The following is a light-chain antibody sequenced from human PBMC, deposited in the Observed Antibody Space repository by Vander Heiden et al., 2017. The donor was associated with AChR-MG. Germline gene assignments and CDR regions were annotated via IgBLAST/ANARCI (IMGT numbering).Light chain of an antibody. Sequence: QSALTQPASVSGSPGQPITISCTGTSSDVGGYNFVSWYQQHPGKAPKLMIYDVSERPSGVSYRFSGSKSGFTASLTISGRQAEDEADYYCSSYTSSNTVLFGGGTKLTVL. CDR3: SSYTSSNTVL. J-gene: IGLJ2*01. CDR2: DVS. CDR1: SSDVGGYNF. V-gene: IGLV2-14*03.